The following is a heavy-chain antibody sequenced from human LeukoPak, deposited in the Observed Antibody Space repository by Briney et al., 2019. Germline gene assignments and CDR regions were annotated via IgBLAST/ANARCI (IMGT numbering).Heavy chain of an antibody. Sequence: SETLSLTCAVSGGSISSSNWWTWVRQPPGKRLEWIGEIYHSGTTNYNPPLKSRVTISVDKSKNQFSLNLSSVTAADTAVYYCARYPEGYGDLYYYYYGLDVWGQGTTVTVS. CDR1: GGSISSSNW. CDR2: IYHSGTT. V-gene: IGHV4-4*02. CDR3: ARYPEGYGDLYYYYYGLDV. J-gene: IGHJ6*02. D-gene: IGHD4-17*01.